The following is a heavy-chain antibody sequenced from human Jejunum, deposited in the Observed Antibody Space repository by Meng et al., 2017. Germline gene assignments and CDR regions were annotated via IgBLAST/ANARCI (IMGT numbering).Heavy chain of an antibody. J-gene: IGHJ4*02. CDR3: GYY. CDR2: IRDKANGGTT. CDR1: GFTFSYYY. V-gene: IGHV3-22*01. D-gene: IGHD1-26*01. Sequence: GESLKITCAASGFTFSYYYTSGVRQAPGKGLEWVGFIRDKANGGTTEWATSVKGRFTISRDDSKNITYLSRKSLKTEDTAVHYLGYYWGQGTRVTVSS.